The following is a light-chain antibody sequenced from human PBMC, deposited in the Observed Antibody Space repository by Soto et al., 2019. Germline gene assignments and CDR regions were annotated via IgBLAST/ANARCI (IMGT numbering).Light chain of an antibody. CDR1: SSDVGSYNL. Sequence: QSVLAQPASVSGSPGQSTTISCTGASSDVGSYNLVSWYQQHPGKAPKLVIYEVNKRPSGVSNRFSGSKSGNTASLTISGLQAEDEAEYYCCSYAGSNNTFYVFGTGTKVTVL. CDR2: EVN. CDR3: CSYAGSNNTFYV. J-gene: IGLJ1*01. V-gene: IGLV2-23*02.